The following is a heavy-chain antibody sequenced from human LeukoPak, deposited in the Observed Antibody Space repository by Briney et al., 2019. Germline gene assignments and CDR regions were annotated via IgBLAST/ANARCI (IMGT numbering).Heavy chain of an antibody. Sequence: GGSLRLSCAASGFTSSSYGMSWVRQAPGKGLEWVSAISGSGGSTYYADSVKGRFTISRDNSKNTLYLQMNSLRAEDTAVYYCARITGTGYGYSSISVDYWGQGTLVTVSS. CDR2: ISGSGGST. CDR3: ARITGTGYGYSSISVDY. V-gene: IGHV3-23*01. D-gene: IGHD5-18*01. CDR1: GFTSSSYG. J-gene: IGHJ4*02.